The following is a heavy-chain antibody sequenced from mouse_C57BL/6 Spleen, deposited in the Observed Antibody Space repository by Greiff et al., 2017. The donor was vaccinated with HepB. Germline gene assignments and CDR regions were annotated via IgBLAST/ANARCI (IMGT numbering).Heavy chain of an antibody. J-gene: IGHJ2*01. CDR2: INPSNGGT. CDR1: GYTFTSYW. V-gene: IGHV1-53*01. D-gene: IGHD1-1*01. Sequence: QVHVKQPGTELVKPGASVKLSCKASGYTFTSYWMHWVKQRPGQGLEWIGNINPSNGGTNYNEKFKSKATLTVDKSSSTAYMQLSSLTSEDSAVYYCASEREGFITTVVAHFDYWGQGTTLTVSS. CDR3: ASEREGFITTVVAHFDY.